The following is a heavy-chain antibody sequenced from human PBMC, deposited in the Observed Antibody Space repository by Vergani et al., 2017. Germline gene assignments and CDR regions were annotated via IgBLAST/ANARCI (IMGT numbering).Heavy chain of an antibody. V-gene: IGHV3-7*01. D-gene: IGHD6-6*01. J-gene: IGHJ3*02. CDR2: IKQDGSAT. Sequence: EVQLVESGGGLVQPGGSLRLSCAASGFTFSSYWMSWVRQAPGKGLEWVANIKQDGSATMYADSLRGRFSISRDNAKNSLHLLMSSLRVEDTAVYFCAKSGFVGAFETWGQGTMVTVSS. CDR3: AKSGFVGAFET. CDR1: GFTFSSYW.